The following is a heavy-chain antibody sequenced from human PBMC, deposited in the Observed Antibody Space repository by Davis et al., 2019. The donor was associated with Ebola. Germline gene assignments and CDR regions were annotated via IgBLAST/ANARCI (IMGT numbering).Heavy chain of an antibody. CDR2: IRYDGAKR. CDR3: AKNFPLLVGATRTYYFDY. J-gene: IGHJ4*02. CDR1: GFTFSNYG. D-gene: IGHD1-26*01. Sequence: GESLKISCAASGFTFSNYGIHWVRQAPGKGLEWVAFIRYDGAKRYYGDSVKGRFTISRDSSKNTLYLQMNSLRAEDTAVYYCAKNFPLLVGATRTYYFDYWGQGTLVTVSS. V-gene: IGHV3-30*02.